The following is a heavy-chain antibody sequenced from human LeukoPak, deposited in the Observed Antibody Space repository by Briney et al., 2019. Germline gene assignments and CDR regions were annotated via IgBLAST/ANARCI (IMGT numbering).Heavy chain of an antibody. CDR1: GYTFTRYY. V-gene: IGHV1-2*02. J-gene: IGHJ6*03. CDR2: INPNSGGT. Sequence: GASVKVSCKASGYTFTRYYMHWVRQAPGQGREWMGWINPNSGGTNYAQKFQGRVTMTRDTSISTAYMELSRLRSDDTAVYYCARERIAAARYYYYMDVWGKGTTVTVSS. CDR3: ARERIAAARYYYYMDV. D-gene: IGHD6-13*01.